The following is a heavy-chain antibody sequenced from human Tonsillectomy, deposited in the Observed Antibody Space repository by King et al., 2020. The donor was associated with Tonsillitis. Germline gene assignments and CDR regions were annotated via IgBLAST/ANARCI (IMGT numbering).Heavy chain of an antibody. V-gene: IGHV1-2*06. CDR1: GYDFTGHY. D-gene: IGHD3-16*01. CDR3: ARAGARKFELLYENAFDL. CDR2: INPKSGST. J-gene: IGHJ3*01. Sequence: QEQLVQSGAEIKKPGASVRVSCKASGYDFTGHYIHWVRQAPGQGLQWMARINPKSGSTGYAQKFQGRVTVTRDTSSSTAYMDLTNLISDDTAVYYCARAGARKFELLYENAFDLWGRGTLLTVSA.